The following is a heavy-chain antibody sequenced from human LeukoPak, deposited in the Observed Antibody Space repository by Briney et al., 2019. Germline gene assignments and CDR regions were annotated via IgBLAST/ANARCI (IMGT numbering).Heavy chain of an antibody. V-gene: IGHV3-53*01. J-gene: IGHJ3*02. CDR1: GFTVSSNY. CDR3: ARDSRIRVGATRRGSSGPAFDI. D-gene: IGHD1-26*01. CDR2: IYSGGST. Sequence: GGSLRLSCAASGFTVSSNYMSWVRQAPGKGLEWVSVIYSGGSTYYADSVKGRFTISRDNSKNTLYLQMNSLRAEDTAVYYCARDSRIRVGATRRGSSGPAFDIWGQGTMVTVSS.